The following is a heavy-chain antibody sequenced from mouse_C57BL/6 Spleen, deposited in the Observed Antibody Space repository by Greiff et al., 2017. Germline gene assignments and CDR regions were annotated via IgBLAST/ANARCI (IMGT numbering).Heavy chain of an antibody. CDR2: IIYDGSST. CDR3: ARASYSNTYFDN. V-gene: IGHV5-16*01. Sequence: EVQLVESEGGLVQPGSSMKLSCTASRFPFSYSYMAWVRQVPENGLEWVANIIYDGSSTYYLDSLKSRFIISRDNAKNILYLQMSSLKSEDTATYYCARASYSNTYFDNWGQGTTLTVSS. CDR1: RFPFSYSY. D-gene: IGHD2-5*01. J-gene: IGHJ2*01.